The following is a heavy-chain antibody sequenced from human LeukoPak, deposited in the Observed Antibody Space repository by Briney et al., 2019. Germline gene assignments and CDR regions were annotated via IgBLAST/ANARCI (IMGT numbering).Heavy chain of an antibody. CDR3: AISLFGGTSRWFDP. D-gene: IGHD2-2*01. Sequence: SETLSLTCTVSGGSISSGGYYWSWIRQHPGKGLEWIGYIYYSGSTYYNPSLKSRVTISVDTSKNQFSLKLSSVTAADTAVYYCAISLFGGTSRWFDPWGQGTLVTASS. CDR1: GGSISSGGYY. V-gene: IGHV4-31*03. J-gene: IGHJ5*02. CDR2: IYYSGST.